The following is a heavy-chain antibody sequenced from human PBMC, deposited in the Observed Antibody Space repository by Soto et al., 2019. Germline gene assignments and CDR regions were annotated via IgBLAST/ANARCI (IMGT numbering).Heavy chain of an antibody. CDR3: ARVIYVTTYQDY. Sequence: PGGSLRLSCAASGFTFSSYSMNWVRQAPGKGLEWVSYISSSSSTLYYADSVKGRFTISRDNAKNSLYLQMNSLRDEDTAVYYCARVIYVTTYQDYWGQGTLVTVSS. D-gene: IGHD4-4*01. V-gene: IGHV3-48*02. CDR2: ISSSSSTL. CDR1: GFTFSSYS. J-gene: IGHJ4*02.